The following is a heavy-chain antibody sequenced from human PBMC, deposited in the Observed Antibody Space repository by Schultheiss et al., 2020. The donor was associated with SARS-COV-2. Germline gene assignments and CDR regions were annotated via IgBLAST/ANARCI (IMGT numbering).Heavy chain of an antibody. V-gene: IGHV4-59*01. CDR1: GGSISSYY. J-gene: IGHJ6*02. D-gene: IGHD3-10*01. CDR3: ARGLFTMVRGVPTNGMDV. Sequence: SETLSLTCTVSGGSISSYYWSWIRQPAGKGLEWIGSIYYSGSTNYNPSLKSRVTISVDTSKNQFSLKLSSVTAADTAVYYCARGLFTMVRGVPTNGMDVWGQGTTVTVSS. CDR2: IYYSGST.